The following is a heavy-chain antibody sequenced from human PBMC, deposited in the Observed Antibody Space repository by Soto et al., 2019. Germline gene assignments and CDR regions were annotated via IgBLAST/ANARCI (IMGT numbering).Heavy chain of an antibody. D-gene: IGHD4-17*01. J-gene: IGHJ3*02. Sequence: GGSLRLSCAASGFTFSTYAMSWVSQAPGKGLEWVSAISASGYETFYADSVKGRFTISRDNSINMLYLQMNSLRTEDTAVYYCAHPRGYGVFDAYDIWGQGAMVTVSS. CDR3: AHPRGYGVFDAYDI. CDR1: GFTFSTYA. V-gene: IGHV3-23*01. CDR2: ISASGYET.